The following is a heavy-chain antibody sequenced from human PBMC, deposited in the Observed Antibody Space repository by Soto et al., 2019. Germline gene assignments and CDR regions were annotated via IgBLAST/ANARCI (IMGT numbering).Heavy chain of an antibody. Sequence: GGSLRLYSIDPGFTFGDYAMSWFRQAPGKGLEWVGFIRSKAYGGTTEYAASVKGRFTIPRDDSKSIAYLQMNSLKTEDTAVYYCTRGGVLRFFSLNNWFDPWGQGTLVTVSS. CDR1: GFTFGDYA. CDR2: IRSKAYGGTT. D-gene: IGHD3-3*01. V-gene: IGHV3-49*03. CDR3: TRGGVLRFFSLNNWFDP. J-gene: IGHJ5*02.